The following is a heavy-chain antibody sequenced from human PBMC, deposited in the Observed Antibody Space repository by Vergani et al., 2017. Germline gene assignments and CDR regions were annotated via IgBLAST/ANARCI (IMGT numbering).Heavy chain of an antibody. CDR1: GYTFTDYY. CDR2: SNPYNGGT. J-gene: IGHJ3*01. Sequence: QVLLVQSGADVKKPGASMKVFCKASGYTFTDYYMHWVRQAPGQGLEWMGWSNPYNGGTKYAQQFQGRVTMTRDTSISTTYMELSRLGSDDTAVYYCATLIRHYSGSYNAFGLWGQGNMGTGSS. CDR3: ATLIRHYSGSYNAFGL. V-gene: IGHV1-2*02. D-gene: IGHD6-6*01.